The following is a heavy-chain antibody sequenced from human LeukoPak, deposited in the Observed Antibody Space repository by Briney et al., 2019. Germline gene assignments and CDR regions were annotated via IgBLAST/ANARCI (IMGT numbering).Heavy chain of an antibody. CDR2: ISSSSSYI. CDR3: ARGIQWLVQSYYYGMDV. CDR1: GFTFSSYS. D-gene: IGHD6-19*01. J-gene: IGHJ6*02. V-gene: IGHV3-21*01. Sequence: GGSLRLSCAASGFTFSSYSMNWVRQAPGKGLEWVSSISSSSSYIYYADSVKGRFTISGDNAKNSLYLQMNSLRAEDTAVYYCARGIQWLVQSYYYGMDVWGQGTTVTVSS.